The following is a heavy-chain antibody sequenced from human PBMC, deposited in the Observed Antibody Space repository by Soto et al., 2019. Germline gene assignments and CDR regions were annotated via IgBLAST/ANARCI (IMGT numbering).Heavy chain of an antibody. Sequence: QLQLQESGPGLVKPSETLSLTSTVSGGSITSDTYYWGWIRQPPGKGLEWIGSIYHNGNTFSNPSLESRLTVPVDTSKNQFSLRLSSVTAADTAVYYCSGRPRPTNSPSWFDPWGQGTLVTVSS. CDR1: GGSITSDTYY. CDR3: SGRPRPTNSPSWFDP. D-gene: IGHD1-26*01. J-gene: IGHJ5*02. CDR2: IYHNGNT. V-gene: IGHV4-39*01.